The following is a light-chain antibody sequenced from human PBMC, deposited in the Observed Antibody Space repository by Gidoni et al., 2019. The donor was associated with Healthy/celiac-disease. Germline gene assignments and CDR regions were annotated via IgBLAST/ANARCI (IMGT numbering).Light chain of an antibody. V-gene: IGKV1-33*01. CDR1: QDISNY. CDR2: DAS. CDR3: QQYDSLPLCS. J-gene: IGKJ2*04. Sequence: DLQMTQYPSSLSASVGDRVTITCQASQDISNYLNWYQQKPGKAPKLLIYDASSLETGVPSRFSGSGSGTDFTFTISSLQPEDIATYYCQQYDSLPLCSFGQGTKLEIK.